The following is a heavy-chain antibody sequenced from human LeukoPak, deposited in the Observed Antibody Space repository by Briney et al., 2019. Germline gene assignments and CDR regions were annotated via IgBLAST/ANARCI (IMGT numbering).Heavy chain of an antibody. D-gene: IGHD6-13*01. CDR1: GYTFTSYY. Sequence: ASVKVSCKASGYTFTSYYMHCVRQAPGQGLEWMGIINPSGGSTSYAQKFQGRVTMTRDTSTSTVYMELSSLRSEDTAVYYCARDLSGRKAAARRFDPWGQGTLVTVSS. CDR3: ARDLSGRKAAARRFDP. CDR2: INPSGGST. V-gene: IGHV1-46*01. J-gene: IGHJ5*02.